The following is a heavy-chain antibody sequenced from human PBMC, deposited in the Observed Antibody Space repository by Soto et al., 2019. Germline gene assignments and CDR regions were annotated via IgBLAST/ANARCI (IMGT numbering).Heavy chain of an antibody. Sequence: EVQLVESGGGLVQPGRSLRLSCEASGFSFDKSGMHWVREIPGKGLEWVSGISYNSVLINYVDSVKGRFTIFRDNAKNSLYLQMNSLRPEDTALYYCTKRVIGFEIWGQGTMVTVSS. J-gene: IGHJ3*02. CDR3: TKRVIGFEI. CDR2: ISYNSVLI. V-gene: IGHV3-9*01. CDR1: GFSFDKSG.